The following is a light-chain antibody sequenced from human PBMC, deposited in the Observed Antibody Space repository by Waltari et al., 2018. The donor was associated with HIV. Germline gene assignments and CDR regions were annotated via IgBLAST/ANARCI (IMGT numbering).Light chain of an antibody. CDR2: EVN. Sequence: QSALTQPASVSGSPGQSITMSCTGTSSDVGSYNLVSWYQQHTGKAPKLLIYEVNNRPPGITNRLPGFTSGNTAAVTSNGLQAEDAADYHCCSYAIGGTFVFGGGTKVTVL. J-gene: IGLJ2*01. CDR3: CSYAIGGTFV. V-gene: IGLV2-23*02. CDR1: SSDVGSYNL.